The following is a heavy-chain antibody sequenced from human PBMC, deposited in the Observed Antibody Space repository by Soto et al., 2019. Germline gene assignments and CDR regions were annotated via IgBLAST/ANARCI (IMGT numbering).Heavy chain of an antibody. J-gene: IGHJ5*02. D-gene: IGHD2-15*01. V-gene: IGHV3-7*01. CDR3: VGYCSGGSCSRGFAP. CDR2: IKQDGSDK. CDR1: GFTFSSYW. Sequence: EVQLVASGGGLVQPGGSLRLSCAASGFTFSSYWMSWVRQAPGKGLEWVANIKQDGSDKYYVDSVKGRFTISRDNAKNSLYLQMNSLRAEDTAVYYGVGYCSGGSCSRGFAPWGQGTLVTVCS.